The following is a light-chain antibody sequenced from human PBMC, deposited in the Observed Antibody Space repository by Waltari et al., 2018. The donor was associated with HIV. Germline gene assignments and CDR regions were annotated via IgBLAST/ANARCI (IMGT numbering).Light chain of an antibody. CDR3: QSYDSSLSGYV. CDR1: SSTIRAGCD. Sequence: QSVLTPPPSVSGAPGQRVTISCPGSSSTIRAGCDVHWYQQLPGTAPKLLIYGNSNRPSGVPDRFSGSKSGTSASLAITGLQAEDEADYYCQSYDSSLSGYVFGTGTKVTVL. J-gene: IGLJ1*01. CDR2: GNS. V-gene: IGLV1-40*01.